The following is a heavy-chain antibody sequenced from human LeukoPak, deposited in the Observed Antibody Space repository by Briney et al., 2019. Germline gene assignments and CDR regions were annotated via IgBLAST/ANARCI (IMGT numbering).Heavy chain of an antibody. CDR1: GYSISSFY. CDR2: IYTSGST. CDR3: AKSNGYGLIDI. D-gene: IGHD3-22*01. Sequence: SETLSLTCTVSGYSISSFYWSWIRQPAGKGLEWIGRIYTSGSTNYNPSLKSRVTISLDTSRNQFSLKLNSVTAADTAVYYCAKSNGYGLIDIWGQGTMVTVSS. J-gene: IGHJ3*02. V-gene: IGHV4-4*07.